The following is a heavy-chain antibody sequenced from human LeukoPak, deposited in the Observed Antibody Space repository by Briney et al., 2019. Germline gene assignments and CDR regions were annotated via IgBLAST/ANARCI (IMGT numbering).Heavy chain of an antibody. CDR2: ISAYNGNT. CDR1: GYTFTGDY. Sequence: ASVKVSCKASGYTFTGDYMHWVRQAPGQGLEWMGWISAYNGNTNYPQKLQGRVTMTTDTSTSTAYMELRSLRSDDTAVYYCAREIYGSGSYYNVNYFDYWGQGTLVTVSS. J-gene: IGHJ4*02. V-gene: IGHV1-18*04. D-gene: IGHD3-10*01. CDR3: AREIYGSGSYYNVNYFDY.